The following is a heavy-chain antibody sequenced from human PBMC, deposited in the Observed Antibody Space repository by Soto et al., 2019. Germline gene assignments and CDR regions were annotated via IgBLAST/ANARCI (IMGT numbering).Heavy chain of an antibody. V-gene: IGHV1-46*01. CDR2: INPSGGST. CDR3: ARVYFSGGRCYGIDY. D-gene: IGHD2-15*01. Sequence: ASVKVSCKASGYTFTSYYLNWVRQAPGQGLEWMGIINPSGGSTSYAQKFQGRVTMTRDTSTSTVYMELSSLRSEDTAVYYCARVYFSGGRCYGIDYSGQVSLVTLSS. CDR1: GYTFTSYY. J-gene: IGHJ4*02.